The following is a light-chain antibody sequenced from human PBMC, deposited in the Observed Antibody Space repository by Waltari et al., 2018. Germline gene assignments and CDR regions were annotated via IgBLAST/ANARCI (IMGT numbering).Light chain of an antibody. V-gene: IGKV3-15*01. CDR2: GAS. Sequence: EIVLTQSPGTLSLSPGDRATLSCRASQSVRSNYLAWYQQKPGQDPRLLIYGASTRATGIPARFSGSGSGTEFTLSISSLQSEDFAVYYCQHYSNWPLTFGGGTKVEIK. CDR3: QHYSNWPLT. J-gene: IGKJ4*01. CDR1: QSVRSN.